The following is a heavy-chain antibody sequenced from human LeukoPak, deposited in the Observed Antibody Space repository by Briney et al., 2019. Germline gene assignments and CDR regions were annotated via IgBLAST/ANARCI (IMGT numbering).Heavy chain of an antibody. J-gene: IGHJ6*02. V-gene: IGHV3-7*01. CDR3: ARSSRNDDFWSGYFDYYGMDV. Sequence: GGSLRLSCAASGFTFSSYWMSWVRQAPGKGLEWVANIKQDGSGKYYVDSVKGRFTISRDNAKNSLYLQMNSLRAEDTAVYYCARSSRNDDFWSGYFDYYGMDVWGQGTTVTVSS. D-gene: IGHD3-3*01. CDR2: IKQDGSGK. CDR1: GFTFSSYW.